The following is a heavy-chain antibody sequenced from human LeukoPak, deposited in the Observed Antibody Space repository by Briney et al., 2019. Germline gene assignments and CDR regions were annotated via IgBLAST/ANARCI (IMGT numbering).Heavy chain of an antibody. V-gene: IGHV3-7*04. CDR2: IKYDESRK. Sequence: GGSLRLSCVGSGFTFGTYSMSWVRQAPGKGLEWVAFIKYDESRKYYVASVKGRFTISRDNAKNSLYLQMNSLRAEDTAVYYCARGYGDYPLYFDYWGQGTLVTVSS. J-gene: IGHJ4*02. D-gene: IGHD4-17*01. CDR1: GFTFGTYS. CDR3: ARGYGDYPLYFDY.